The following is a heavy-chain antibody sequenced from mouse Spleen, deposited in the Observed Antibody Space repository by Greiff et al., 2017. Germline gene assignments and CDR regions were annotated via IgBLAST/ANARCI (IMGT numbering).Heavy chain of an antibody. CDR1: GYTFTSYW. CDR2: IDPSDSYT. CDR3: ANRNYGSKENLDY. J-gene: IGHJ2*01. V-gene: IGHV1-69*02. Sequence: QVQLQQPGTELVKPGASVKLSCKASGYTFTSYWMHWVKQRPGQGLEWIGVIDPSDSYTNYNQKFKGKATLTVDTSSSTAYMQLSSLTSEDSAVYYCANRNYGSKENLDYWGQGTTLTVSS. D-gene: IGHD1-1*01.